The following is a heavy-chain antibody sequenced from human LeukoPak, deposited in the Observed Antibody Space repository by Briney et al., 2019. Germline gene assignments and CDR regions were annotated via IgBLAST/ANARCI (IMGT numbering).Heavy chain of an antibody. J-gene: IGHJ3*02. CDR2: IHCSGST. Sequence: SELLSLTCTVSGGSISSYYWSWIRQPPGKGLEWIGYIHCSGSTNYHPSLKSRVTISVDTSKNPFSLKLSSVTAADTAVYYCARGSIRGSDADIWGQGTMVTVSS. CDR3: ARGSIRGSDADI. V-gene: IGHV4-59*01. D-gene: IGHD2-21*02. CDR1: GGSISSYY.